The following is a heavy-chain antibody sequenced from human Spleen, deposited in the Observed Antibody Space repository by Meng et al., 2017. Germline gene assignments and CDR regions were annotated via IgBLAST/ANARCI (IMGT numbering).Heavy chain of an antibody. CDR1: GGSIGSNSYH. CDR2: IDYSGTT. Sequence: QLQLQESGPGLVKPSETLSLTCTVSGGSIGSNSYHWGWIRQPPGKGLEWVGTIDYSGTTYSNSSLKSRVTISLDTSRNQFSLKLTSVTAADTAVYYCSRRINTVGGWFDSWGQGTLVTVSS. J-gene: IGHJ5*01. V-gene: IGHV4-39*01. CDR3: SRRINTVGGWFDS. D-gene: IGHD5-12*01.